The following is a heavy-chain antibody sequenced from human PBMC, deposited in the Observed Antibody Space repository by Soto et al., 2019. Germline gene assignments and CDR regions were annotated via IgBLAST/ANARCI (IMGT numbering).Heavy chain of an antibody. V-gene: IGHV4-34*01. J-gene: IGHJ4*02. CDR2: INHSGST. CDR1: GGSFSGYY. CDR3: ETIAYYGSGHTY. D-gene: IGHD3-10*01. Sequence: ETLSLTCAVYGGSFSGYYWSWIRQPPGKGLEWIGEINHSGSTNYDPSLKSRVTISVDTSKNQFSLKLSSVTAADTAVYYCETIAYYGSGHTYWGQGTLVTVSS.